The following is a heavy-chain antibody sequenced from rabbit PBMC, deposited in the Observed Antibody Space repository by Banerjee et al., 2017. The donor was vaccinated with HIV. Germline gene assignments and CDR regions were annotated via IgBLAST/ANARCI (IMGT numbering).Heavy chain of an antibody. Sequence: QQQLVESGGGLVKPGASLTLSCKASGFSFSNKYVMCWVRQAPGKGLEWIACINTSSGNTVYASWAKGRFTISKTSSTTVTLQMTSLTAADTATYFCARDLGGYAGYGDLWGQGTLVTVS. CDR2: INTSSGNT. CDR1: GFSFSNKYV. J-gene: IGHJ3*01. V-gene: IGHV1S45*01. CDR3: ARDLGGYAGYGDL. D-gene: IGHD7-1*01.